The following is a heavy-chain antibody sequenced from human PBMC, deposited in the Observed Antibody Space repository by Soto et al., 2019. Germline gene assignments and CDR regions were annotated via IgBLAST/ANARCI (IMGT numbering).Heavy chain of an antibody. Sequence: SETLSLTCPVSGFSISSYYWSWIRQPPGKGLEWIGYIYYSGSTNYNPSLKSRVTISVDTSKNQFSLKLSSVTAADTAVYYCARTVKPGAVTVSGWFDPWGQGTLVTVSS. CDR2: IYYSGST. D-gene: IGHD4-4*01. CDR3: ARTVKPGAVTVSGWFDP. J-gene: IGHJ5*02. CDR1: GFSISSYY. V-gene: IGHV4-59*01.